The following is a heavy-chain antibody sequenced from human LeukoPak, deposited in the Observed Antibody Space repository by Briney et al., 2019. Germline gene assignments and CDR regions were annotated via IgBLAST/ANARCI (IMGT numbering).Heavy chain of an antibody. D-gene: IGHD3-3*01. CDR3: ARNGIFRDSDYGMGV. CDR2: IYTSGST. CDR1: SRSINNYF. J-gene: IGHJ6*02. Sequence: SETLSLTCTVSSRSINNYFWRWIRQPAGKGLEWIGRIYTSGSTNYNPSLKSRVTMSVDTSKMQSSLKLSSLSAADTAVYYGARNGIFRDSDYGMGVWGQGTTVTVSS. V-gene: IGHV4-4*07.